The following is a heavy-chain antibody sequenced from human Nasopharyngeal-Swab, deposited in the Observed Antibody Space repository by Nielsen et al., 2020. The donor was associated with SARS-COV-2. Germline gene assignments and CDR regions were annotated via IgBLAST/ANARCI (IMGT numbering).Heavy chain of an antibody. Sequence: GESLKISCAASGFTFSSYWMHWVRQAPGKGPVWVSRINEDGSSTSYADSLKGRFTISRDNAKNTLYLQMNSLSAEDTAVYYCTRAGSFRHDYWGQGTLVTVSS. V-gene: IGHV3-74*01. CDR3: TRAGSFRHDY. CDR2: INEDGSST. CDR1: GFTFSSYW. J-gene: IGHJ4*02. D-gene: IGHD6-13*01.